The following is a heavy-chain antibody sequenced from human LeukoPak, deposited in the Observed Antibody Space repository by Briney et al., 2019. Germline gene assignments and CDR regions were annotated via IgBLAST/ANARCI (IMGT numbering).Heavy chain of an antibody. D-gene: IGHD2-2*01. V-gene: IGHV3-30-3*01. Sequence: GGSLRLSCAASGFTFSSWTIHWVRQAPGKGLEWVAVISYDGSNKYYADSVKGRFTISRDNSKNTLYLQINTLRTEDTAPYYCARDRVAAANAFDIWGQGTMVTVSS. CDR1: GFTFSSWT. CDR2: ISYDGSNK. CDR3: ARDRVAAANAFDI. J-gene: IGHJ3*02.